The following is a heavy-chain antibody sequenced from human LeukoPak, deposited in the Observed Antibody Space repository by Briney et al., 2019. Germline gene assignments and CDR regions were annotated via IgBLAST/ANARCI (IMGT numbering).Heavy chain of an antibody. Sequence: SETLSLTCAVYGGSFSGYYWSWIRQPPGKGLEWIGEINHSGSTNYNPSLKSRVTISVDRSKNQFSLKLSSVTAADTAVYYCARGRLDYFDYWGQGTLVTVSS. CDR1: GGSFSGYY. CDR2: INHSGST. J-gene: IGHJ4*02. V-gene: IGHV4-34*01. CDR3: ARGRLDYFDY.